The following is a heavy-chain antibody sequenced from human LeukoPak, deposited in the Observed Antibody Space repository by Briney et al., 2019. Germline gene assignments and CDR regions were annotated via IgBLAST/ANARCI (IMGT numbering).Heavy chain of an antibody. J-gene: IGHJ6*02. V-gene: IGHV5-51*01. CDR3: ARWMFYYGSGVFHYHGMDV. D-gene: IGHD3-10*01. Sequence: GESLKISCKGSGYSFTSQWIGWVRQMPGKGLEWMGIIYPADSDTKYSPPFQGQVTISADKSISTAYLQWSSLKASDTAIYYCARWMFYYGSGVFHYHGMDVWGQGTTVTVSS. CDR2: IYPADSDT. CDR1: GYSFTSQW.